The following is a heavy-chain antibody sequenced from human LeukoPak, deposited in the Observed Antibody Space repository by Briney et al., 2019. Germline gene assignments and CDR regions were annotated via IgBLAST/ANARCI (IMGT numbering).Heavy chain of an antibody. CDR2: IYPDDSDT. CDR1: GYSFTTYW. Sequence: GASLKISCKTSGYSFTTYWIGWVRPVPGAGLEWVGAIYPDDSDTGYSPSFQGQVVISADRSIRTAYLQWNTLKTSDTAMYYCVRQRGASGTINHFDPWGQGTLVTVSS. V-gene: IGHV5-51*01. J-gene: IGHJ5*02. CDR3: VRQRGASGTINHFDP. D-gene: IGHD3-10*01.